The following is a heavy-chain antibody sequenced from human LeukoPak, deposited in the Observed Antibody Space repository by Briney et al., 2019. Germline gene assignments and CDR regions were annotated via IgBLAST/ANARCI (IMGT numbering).Heavy chain of an antibody. J-gene: IGHJ4*02. V-gene: IGHV4-34*01. CDR3: ARRGAAMVSGDY. Sequence: SETLSLTCAVYGGSFSAYYWTWLRQPPGVGLECIGEINHSGSTNYNPSLKSRVIISVDTSKNQFSLKLTSVTAADTAVYYCARRGAAMVSGDYWGQGTLVTVSS. CDR2: INHSGST. D-gene: IGHD5-18*01. CDR1: GGSFSAYY.